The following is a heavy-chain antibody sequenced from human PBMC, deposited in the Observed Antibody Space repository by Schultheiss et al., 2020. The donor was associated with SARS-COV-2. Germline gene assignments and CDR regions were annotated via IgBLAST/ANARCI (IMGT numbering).Heavy chain of an antibody. Sequence: GGSLRLSCAASGFTFSSFSMNWVRQAPGKGLEWVSYISSSSSYTNYADSVKGRFTISRDNAKNSLYLQMNSLRAEDTAVYYCARDRSGYSFLDAFDIWGQGTMVTVSS. D-gene: IGHD3-22*01. CDR2: ISSSSSYT. V-gene: IGHV3-21*05. CDR3: ARDRSGYSFLDAFDI. J-gene: IGHJ3*02. CDR1: GFTFSSFS.